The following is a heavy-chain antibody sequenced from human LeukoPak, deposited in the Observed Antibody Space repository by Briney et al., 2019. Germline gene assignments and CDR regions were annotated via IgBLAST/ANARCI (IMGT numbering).Heavy chain of an antibody. CDR3: TRGVGGDPEHPFDI. V-gene: IGHV3-73*01. CDR2: VRTKAYTYAT. J-gene: IGHJ5*02. D-gene: IGHD4-17*01. Sequence: GGSLRLSCAASGFTFSGSAMHWVRQASGKGLEWVGRVRTKAYTYATTDAASVKGRFTFSRDDSKNTAYLQMNSLKTEDTAVYYCTRGVGGDPEHPFDIWGQGTLVIVSS. CDR1: GFTFSGSA.